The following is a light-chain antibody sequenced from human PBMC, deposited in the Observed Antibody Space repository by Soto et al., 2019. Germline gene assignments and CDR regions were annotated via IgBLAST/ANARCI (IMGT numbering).Light chain of an antibody. J-gene: IGLJ1*01. CDR1: NSDVGGYNY. CDR3: SSYTSSSTRV. CDR2: DVS. Sequence: QSALTQPASVSGSPGQSITISCTGTNSDVGGYNYVSWYQHHPGKAPKLMIYDVSNRPSGVSNRFSGSKSGNTASLTIPGLQAEDEADYYCSSYTSSSTRVFGTGTKVTVL. V-gene: IGLV2-14*03.